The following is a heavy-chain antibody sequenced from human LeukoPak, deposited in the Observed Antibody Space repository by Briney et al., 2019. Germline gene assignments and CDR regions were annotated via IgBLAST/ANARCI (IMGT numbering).Heavy chain of an antibody. CDR2: IIPIFGTA. J-gene: IGHJ6*03. D-gene: IGHD5-24*01. V-gene: IGHV1-69*05. CDR3: ARGLGDGYNSNYYYYMDV. Sequence: ASVKVSCKASGGTFSSYAISWVRQAPGQGLEWMGGIIPIFGTANYAQKFQGRVTITTDESTSTAYMELSSLRSEDTAVYYCARGLGDGYNSNYYYYMDVWGKGTTVTVSS. CDR1: GGTFSSYA.